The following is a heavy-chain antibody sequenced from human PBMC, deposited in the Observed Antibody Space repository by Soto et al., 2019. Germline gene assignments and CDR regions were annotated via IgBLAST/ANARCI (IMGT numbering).Heavy chain of an antibody. J-gene: IGHJ4*02. CDR3: ARGETSYYYDSSGYYRHFDY. Sequence: SETLSLTCTVSGGSVSSGSYYWSWIRQPPGKGLEWIGYIYYSGSTNYNPSLKSRVNISVDTSKNQFSLKLSSVTAADTAVYYFARGETSYYYDSSGYYRHFDYWGQGTLVTVSS. D-gene: IGHD3-22*01. CDR1: GGSVSSGSYY. V-gene: IGHV4-61*01. CDR2: IYYSGST.